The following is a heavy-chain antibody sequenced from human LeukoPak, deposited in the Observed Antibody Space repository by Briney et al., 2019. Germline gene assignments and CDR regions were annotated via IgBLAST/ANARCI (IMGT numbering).Heavy chain of an antibody. CDR2: INPGCSDT. D-gene: IGHD2-21*02. J-gene: IGHJ6*03. Sequence: GESLKISCKGSGYSFTSYWIGWGRQLPGEGLEGMGIINPGCSDTRYSPSFQGQVTISADKSISTAYLQWSSLKASDTAMYYCARHGGPATAIPGYYYYYMDVWGKGTTVTVSS. CDR3: ARHGGPATAIPGYYYYYMDV. V-gene: IGHV5-51*01. CDR1: GYSFTSYW.